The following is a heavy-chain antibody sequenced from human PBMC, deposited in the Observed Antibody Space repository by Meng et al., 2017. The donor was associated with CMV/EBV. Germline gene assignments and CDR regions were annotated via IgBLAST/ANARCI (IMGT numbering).Heavy chain of an antibody. Sequence: SVKVSCKASGGTFSSYAISWVRQAPGQGLEWMGGIIPILGIANYAQKFQGRVTITADKSTSTAYMELSSLRSEDTAVYYCARAPPYYYGSGSYTDRFDIWGQGTMVTVSS. J-gene: IGHJ3*02. CDR2: IIPILGIA. CDR3: ARAPPYYYGSGSYTDRFDI. CDR1: GGTFSSYA. D-gene: IGHD3-10*01. V-gene: IGHV1-69*10.